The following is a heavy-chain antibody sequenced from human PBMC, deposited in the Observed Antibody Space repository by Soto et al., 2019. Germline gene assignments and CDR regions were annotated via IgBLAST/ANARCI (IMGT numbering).Heavy chain of an antibody. D-gene: IGHD6-6*01. CDR1: GFTFSNAW. Sequence: EVQLVESGGGLVKPGGSLRLSCAASGFTFSNAWMSWVRQAPGKGLEWVGRIKSKTDGGTTDYAAPVKGRFTISRDDSKNTLYLQMNSLKTEDTAVYYCTTVRVAARPPSDAFDIWGQGTMVTVSS. V-gene: IGHV3-15*01. J-gene: IGHJ3*02. CDR2: IKSKTDGGTT. CDR3: TTVRVAARPPSDAFDI.